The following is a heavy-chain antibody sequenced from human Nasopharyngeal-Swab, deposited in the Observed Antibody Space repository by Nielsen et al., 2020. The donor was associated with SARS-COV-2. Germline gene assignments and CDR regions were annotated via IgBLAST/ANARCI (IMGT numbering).Heavy chain of an antibody. D-gene: IGHD6-19*01. Sequence: SVQVSCKASCGTFSSYAISWVRQPPGQGLEWMGGIIPIFGIANYAQKFQGRVTITADESTSTAYMELSSLRSEDTAVYYCAAELLASGWYSGYYYYGMDVWGQGTTVTVSS. CDR3: AAELLASGWYSGYYYYGMDV. J-gene: IGHJ6*02. CDR2: IIPIFGIA. CDR1: CGTFSSYA. V-gene: IGHV1-69*01.